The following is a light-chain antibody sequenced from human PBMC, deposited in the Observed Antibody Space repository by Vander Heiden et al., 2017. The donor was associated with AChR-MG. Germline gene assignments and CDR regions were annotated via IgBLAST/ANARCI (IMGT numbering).Light chain of an antibody. CDR3: HQYKSYPWT. Sequence: DLQLTQSPYTLSAAVGASVTLSCRASQTISSWLALYQQKPGKPTKLLSYRASTLDSGVPSRFSGSGSGTECNLTLSGLQPDDFVTDYCHQYKSYPWTCGQGTKVEIK. CDR2: RAS. V-gene: IGKV1-5*03. CDR1: QTISSW. J-gene: IGKJ1*01.